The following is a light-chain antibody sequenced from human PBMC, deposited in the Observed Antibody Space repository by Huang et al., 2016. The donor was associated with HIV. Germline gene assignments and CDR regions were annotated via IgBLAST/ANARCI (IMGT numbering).Light chain of an antibody. Sequence: EIVMTQSPATLSVSPGERVTLSCRAGQSVSSNLAWYQQQPGQAPRLLIYAASTRATGIPARFSGGGSGTDFALTISSLQSEDFAVYFCQQYNDWPRTFGQGTKVEIK. CDR1: QSVSSN. CDR2: AAS. CDR3: QQYNDWPRT. J-gene: IGKJ1*01. V-gene: IGKV3-15*01.